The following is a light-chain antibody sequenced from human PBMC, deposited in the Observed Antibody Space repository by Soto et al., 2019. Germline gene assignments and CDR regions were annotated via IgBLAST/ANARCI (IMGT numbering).Light chain of an antibody. J-gene: IGKJ1*01. Sequence: EIVLTQSPGTLSLSPGERATLSCRASQSVSSNSLAWYQQKPGQAPRLLIYGASSRATGIPDRFSGSGSGTDLTLTISRLEPEDFAAYYCQQYGSSPPTFGQGTKVEIK. CDR3: QQYGSSPPT. V-gene: IGKV3-20*01. CDR2: GAS. CDR1: QSVSSNS.